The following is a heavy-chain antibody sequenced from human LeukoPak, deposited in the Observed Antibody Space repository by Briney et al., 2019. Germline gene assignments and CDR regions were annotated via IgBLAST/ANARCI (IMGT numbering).Heavy chain of an antibody. D-gene: IGHD6-13*01. CDR1: GGSISSSSYY. CDR3: ARLRSSWFHNWFDP. V-gene: IGHV4-39*01. Sequence: SETLSLTCTVSGGSISSSSYYWGWIRQPPGKGLEWIGSIYYSGSTYYNPSLKSRVTISVDTSKNQFSLKLSSVTAADTAVYYCARLRSSWFHNWFDPWGQGTLVTVSS. J-gene: IGHJ5*02. CDR2: IYYSGST.